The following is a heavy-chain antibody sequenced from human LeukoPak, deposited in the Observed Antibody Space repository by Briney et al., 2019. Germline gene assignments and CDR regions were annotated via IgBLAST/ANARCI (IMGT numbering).Heavy chain of an antibody. CDR1: GGSISSSSHY. J-gene: IGHJ4*02. CDR2: IYYTGGT. V-gene: IGHV4-39*01. CDR3: AREEASAGDY. D-gene: IGHD6-13*01. Sequence: PSETLSLTCTVSGGSISSSSHYWAWIRQPPGEGLEWIGSIYYTGGTFYSPSLKSRVTISVDTSSNQFSLKVSSVTAADTAVYYCAREEASAGDYWGQGTLVTVSS.